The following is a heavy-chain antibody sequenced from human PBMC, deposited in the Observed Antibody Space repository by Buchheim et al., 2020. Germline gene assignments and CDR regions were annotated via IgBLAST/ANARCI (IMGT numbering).Heavy chain of an antibody. Sequence: QVQLVESGGGVVQPGRSLRLSCAASGFTFSRYAMHWVRQAPGKGLEWVAVISYDGSNKYYADYVKGRFTISRDNSKNTMYLQMNSLRAEDTAVYYCARASIAARRNYYYYGMDVWGQGTT. CDR2: ISYDGSNK. D-gene: IGHD6-6*01. CDR1: GFTFSRYA. CDR3: ARASIAARRNYYYYGMDV. J-gene: IGHJ6*02. V-gene: IGHV3-30*04.